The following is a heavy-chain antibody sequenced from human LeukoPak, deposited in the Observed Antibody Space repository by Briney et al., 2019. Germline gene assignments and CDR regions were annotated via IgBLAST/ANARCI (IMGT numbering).Heavy chain of an antibody. Sequence: PGGSLRLSCAVSGFTFTDYWVNWVRQAPGKGLEWIGEINHSGSTNYNPSLKSRVTISVDTSKNQFSLKLSSVTAADTAVYYCARPPRYGSGSYYSYYYMDVWGKGTTVTVSS. D-gene: IGHD3-10*01. CDR1: GFTFTDYW. CDR3: ARPPRYGSGSYYSYYYMDV. CDR2: INHSGST. V-gene: IGHV4-34*01. J-gene: IGHJ6*03.